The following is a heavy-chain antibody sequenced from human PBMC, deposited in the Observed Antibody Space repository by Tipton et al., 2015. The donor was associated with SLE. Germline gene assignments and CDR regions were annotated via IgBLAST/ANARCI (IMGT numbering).Heavy chain of an antibody. Sequence: LRLSCEVSGYSISSDYYWGWIRQPPGEGLEWIGSMFHSGTTYVNPSLKSRVTISVDKSKSQFSLKVRSVTAADTAVYYCARGRSYDSSGYYFYYYYYMDVWGKGTTVTVSS. CDR3: ARGRSYDSSGYYFYYYYYMDV. CDR1: GYSISSDYY. D-gene: IGHD3-22*01. J-gene: IGHJ6*03. V-gene: IGHV4-38-2*01. CDR2: MFHSGTT.